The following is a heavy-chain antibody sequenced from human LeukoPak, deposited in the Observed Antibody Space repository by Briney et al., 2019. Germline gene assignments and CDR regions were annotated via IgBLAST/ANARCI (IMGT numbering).Heavy chain of an antibody. D-gene: IGHD6-13*01. CDR2: IYHSGST. V-gene: IGHV4-39*07. J-gene: IGHJ5*02. CDR3: ARARGIAAAGWFDP. CDR1: GGSISSSSYY. Sequence: SETLSLTCTVSGGSISSSSYYWGWIRQPPGKGLEWIGEIYHSGSTNYNPSLKSRVTISVDKSKNQFSLKLSSVTAADTAVYYCARARGIAAAGWFDPWGQGTLVTVSS.